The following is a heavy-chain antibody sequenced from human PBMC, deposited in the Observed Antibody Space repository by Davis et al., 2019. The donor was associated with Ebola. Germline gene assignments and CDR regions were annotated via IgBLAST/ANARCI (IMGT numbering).Heavy chain of an antibody. J-gene: IGHJ5*02. V-gene: IGHV5-51*01. D-gene: IGHD3-10*01. CDR1: GYSFTSYW. Sequence: GGSLRLSCKGSGYSFTSYWIGWVRQMPGKGLEWMGIIYPGDSDTRYSPSFQGQVTISADKSISTAYLQWSSLKASDTAMYYCARCFGLREFYNWFDPWGQGTLVTVSS. CDR3: ARCFGLREFYNWFDP. CDR2: IYPGDSDT.